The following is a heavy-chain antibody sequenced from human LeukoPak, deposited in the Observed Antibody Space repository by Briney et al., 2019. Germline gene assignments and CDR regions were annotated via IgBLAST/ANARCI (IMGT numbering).Heavy chain of an antibody. J-gene: IGHJ6*03. Sequence: GGSLRLSCAASGFTFSSYAMHWVRQAPGKGLEWVAVISYDGSNKYYADSVKGRITISRDNSKNTLYLQLNSLRAEDTAVYYCARGFSQTKITLWSYYMDVWGKGTTVTVSS. V-gene: IGHV3-30-3*01. CDR2: ISYDGSNK. CDR1: GFTFSSYA. D-gene: IGHD1-7*01. CDR3: ARGFSQTKITLWSYYMDV.